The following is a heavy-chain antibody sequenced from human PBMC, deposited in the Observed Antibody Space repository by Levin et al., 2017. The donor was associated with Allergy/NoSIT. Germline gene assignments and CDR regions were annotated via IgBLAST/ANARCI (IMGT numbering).Heavy chain of an antibody. CDR1: GFPFRKYS. CDR3: ARVLSTVTGMDV. V-gene: IGHV3-48*01. D-gene: IGHD4-17*01. CDR2: ITSDSGTI. Sequence: GGSLRLSCASSGFPFRKYSFSWVRQAPGKGLEWISYITSDSGTIYYADSVKGRFTISRDNAKNSLDLQMNSLRAEDTAVYFCARVLSTVTGMDVWGQGTTVTVSS. J-gene: IGHJ6*02.